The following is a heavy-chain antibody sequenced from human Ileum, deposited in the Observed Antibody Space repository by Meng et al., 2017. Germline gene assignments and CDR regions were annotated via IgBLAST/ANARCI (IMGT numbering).Heavy chain of an antibody. Sequence: EVHLVETGGGLIQAGESLKLSCAASGFTVSSNYISWVRQAPGKGLEWVSVIYAGGTTYYADSVKGRFTISRDDSKNTVFLQMNSLRGEDTAVYYCAGRYSSGWYVHWGQGTLVTVSS. J-gene: IGHJ5*02. CDR2: IYAGGTT. V-gene: IGHV3-53*02. CDR3: AGRYSSGWYVH. D-gene: IGHD6-19*01. CDR1: GFTVSSNY.